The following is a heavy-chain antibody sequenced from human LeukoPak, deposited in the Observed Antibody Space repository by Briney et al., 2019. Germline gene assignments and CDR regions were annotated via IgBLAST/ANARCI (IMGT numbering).Heavy chain of an antibody. V-gene: IGHV4-4*07. CDR3: ARHRSGWLQSSFDY. J-gene: IGHJ4*02. Sequence: SETLSLTCTVSGGSLSSSYWSWIRQPAGKGLEWIGRVYTSASTNYNPSLKSRVTLSVDTSKNQFSLKLSSVTAADTAVYYCARHRSGWLQSSFDYWGQGTLVTVSS. D-gene: IGHD5-24*01. CDR2: VYTSAST. CDR1: GGSLSSSY.